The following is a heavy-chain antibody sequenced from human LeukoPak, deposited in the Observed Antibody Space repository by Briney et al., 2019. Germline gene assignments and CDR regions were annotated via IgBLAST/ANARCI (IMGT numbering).Heavy chain of an antibody. CDR2: IYHSGST. CDR1: GYSISSGYY. D-gene: IGHD6-6*01. CDR3: ARDGRIAARGAFDI. J-gene: IGHJ3*02. Sequence: SETLSLTCTVSGYSISSGYYWGWIRQPPGKGLEWIGSIYHSGSTYYNPSLKSRVTISVDTSKNQFSLKLSSVTAADTAVYYCARDGRIAARGAFDIWGQGTMVTVSS. V-gene: IGHV4-38-2*02.